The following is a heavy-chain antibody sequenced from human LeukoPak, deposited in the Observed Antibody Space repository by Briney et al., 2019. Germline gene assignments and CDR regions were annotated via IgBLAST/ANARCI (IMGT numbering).Heavy chain of an antibody. CDR3: ARGRIYYGSGSHIGGYYYGMDV. Sequence: SETLSLTCTVSGYSISSGYYWGWIRQPPGKGLEWIGEINHSGSTNYNPSLKSRVTISVDTSKNQFSLKLSSVTAADTAVYYCARGRIYYGSGSHIGGYYYGMDVWGQGTTVTVSS. CDR2: INHSGST. V-gene: IGHV4-38-2*02. D-gene: IGHD3-10*01. CDR1: GYSISSGYY. J-gene: IGHJ6*02.